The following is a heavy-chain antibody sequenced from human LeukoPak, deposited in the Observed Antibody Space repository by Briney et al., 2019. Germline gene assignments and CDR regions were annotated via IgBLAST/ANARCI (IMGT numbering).Heavy chain of an antibody. Sequence: PGGSLRLSCAASGFTFSRYAVHWVRQAPGKGLEWVAVISFDGANKYYADSVKGRFTISRDNSKNTLYLQMNSLRAEDTAVYYCARDASWYSSGAFWGQGTLVTVSS. CDR1: GFTFSRYA. CDR2: ISFDGANK. CDR3: ARDASWYSSGAF. J-gene: IGHJ4*02. D-gene: IGHD6-19*01. V-gene: IGHV3-30*14.